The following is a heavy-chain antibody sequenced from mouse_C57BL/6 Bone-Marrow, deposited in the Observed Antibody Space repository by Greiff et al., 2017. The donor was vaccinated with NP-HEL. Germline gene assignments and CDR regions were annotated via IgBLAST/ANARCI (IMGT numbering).Heavy chain of an antibody. D-gene: IGHD1-1*01. CDR3: ARCPDYDGSSYWYFDV. CDR1: GYAFTNYL. J-gene: IGHJ1*03. V-gene: IGHV1-54*01. CDR2: INPGSGGT. Sequence: QVHVKQSGAELVRPGTSVKVSCKASGYAFTNYLIEWVKQRPGQGLEWIGVINPGSGGTNYNEKFKGKATLTADKSSSTAYMQLSSLTSEDSAVYFCARCPDYDGSSYWYFDVWGTGTTVTVSS.